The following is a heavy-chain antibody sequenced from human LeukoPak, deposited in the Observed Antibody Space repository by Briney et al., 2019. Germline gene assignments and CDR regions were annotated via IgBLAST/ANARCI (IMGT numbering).Heavy chain of an antibody. CDR2: ISSSSSTI. V-gene: IGHV3-48*02. D-gene: IGHD5-24*01. J-gene: IGHJ4*02. CDR3: ARAVGWLQSLDY. CDR1: GFTFSSYS. Sequence: GGSLRLSCAASGFTFSSYSMNWLRQAPGKGVEWVSYISSSSSTIYYADSVKGRFTSSKDNDKTSLYLQMNSMTDEDTAFYYWARAVGWLQSLDYWGQGTLVTVSS.